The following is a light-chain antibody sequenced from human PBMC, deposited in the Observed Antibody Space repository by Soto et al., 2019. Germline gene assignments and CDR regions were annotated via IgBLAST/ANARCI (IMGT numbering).Light chain of an antibody. CDR1: QSINTY. CDR3: QQRFTWPS. V-gene: IGKV3-11*01. CDR2: DAS. Sequence: ETVLTQSPATLSLSPGERATLSCRAGQSINTYLAWYQQKPGQAPRLLIYDASNRATGIPARFSGSGSGTDFTLTISSLEPEDFAVYYCQQRFTWPSFGPGTKVDVK. J-gene: IGKJ3*01.